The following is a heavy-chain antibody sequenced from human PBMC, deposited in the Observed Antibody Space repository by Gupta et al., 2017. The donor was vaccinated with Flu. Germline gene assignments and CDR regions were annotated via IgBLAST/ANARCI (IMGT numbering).Heavy chain of an antibody. D-gene: IGHD1-26*01. J-gene: IGHJ4*02. V-gene: IGHV1-8*01. CDR2: MNPSRDNT. CDR1: GYTFINYD. Sequence: QVHLVQSGAEVKKPGASVKVSCRASGYTFINYDINWVRQAPGQGLEWMGWMNPSRDNTGYAQKFQGRVTMTRDTSIGTAYMELRSLRSEDTAVYYCARMVGYSAKQVRLDYWGQGTLVTVSS. CDR3: ARMVGYSAKQVRLDY.